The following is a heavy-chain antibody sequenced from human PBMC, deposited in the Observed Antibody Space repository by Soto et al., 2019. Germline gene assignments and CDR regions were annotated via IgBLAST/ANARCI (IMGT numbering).Heavy chain of an antibody. CDR3: TRLGLYGSGGYGGNPFDF. CDR2: IYPGDSDT. V-gene: IGHV5-51*01. D-gene: IGHD3-10*01. Sequence: PGESLKISCQGSGYNFSTHWIAWVRQMPGKGLELMGIIYPGDSDTRYRPSFQGQVTISADKSISAAYLQWRSLKASDTAMYYCTRLGLYGSGGYGGNPFDFWGQGTLVTVSS. CDR1: GYNFSTHW. J-gene: IGHJ4*02.